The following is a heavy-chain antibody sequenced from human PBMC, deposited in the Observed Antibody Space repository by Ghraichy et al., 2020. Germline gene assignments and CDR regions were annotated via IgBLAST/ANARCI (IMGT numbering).Heavy chain of an antibody. CDR1: GGSISSYY. D-gene: IGHD2-21*02. Sequence: SETLSLTCTVSGGSISSYYWSWIRQPPGKGLEWIGYIYYSGSTNYNPSLKSRVTISVDTSKNQFSLKLSSVTAADTAVYYCASSVVVTAIHSTVWYFDLWGRGTLVTVSS. CDR3: ASSVVVTAIHSTVWYFDL. V-gene: IGHV4-59*01. J-gene: IGHJ2*01. CDR2: IYYSGST.